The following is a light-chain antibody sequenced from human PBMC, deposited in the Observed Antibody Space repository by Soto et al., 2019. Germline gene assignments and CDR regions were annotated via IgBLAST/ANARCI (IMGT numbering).Light chain of an antibody. J-gene: IGKJ1*01. CDR2: GAS. CDR1: QSVSNNY. V-gene: IGKV3-20*01. Sequence: EIVLTQSPGTLSLSPGERATLSCRASQSVSNNYLAWYQQKPGQAPRLLIYGASNRATGIPDRCIGSGSGTDLTLTISRLEPEDFAVYYWQQYGSSGTFGQGTKVEIK. CDR3: QQYGSSGT.